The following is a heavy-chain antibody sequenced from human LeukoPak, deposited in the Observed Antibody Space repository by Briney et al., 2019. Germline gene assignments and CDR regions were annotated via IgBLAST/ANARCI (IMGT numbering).Heavy chain of an antibody. CDR1: GGSISSGSYY. D-gene: IGHD2-2*01. V-gene: IGHV4-61*02. J-gene: IGHJ5*02. CDR3: ARDIVVVPAAMPENWLDP. CDR2: IYTSGST. Sequence: PSQTLSLTCTVSGGSISSGSYYWSWIRQPAGKGLEWIGRIYTSGSTNYNPSLKSRVTMSVDTSKNQFSLKLSSVTAADTAVYYCARDIVVVPAAMPENWLDPWGQGTLVTVSS.